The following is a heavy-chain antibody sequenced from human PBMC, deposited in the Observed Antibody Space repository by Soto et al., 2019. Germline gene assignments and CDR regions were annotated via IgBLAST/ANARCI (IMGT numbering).Heavy chain of an antibody. J-gene: IGHJ4*02. Sequence: QVQLQESGPGLVKPSQTLSLTCTVSGGSISSGGYYWSWICQHPGKGLEWIGYIYYSGSTYYNPSLKSRVTISVDTSKNQFSLMLSSVTAADTAVYYCARSTLEVYGSGSYSLFDYWGQGTLVTVSS. CDR2: IYYSGST. CDR1: GGSISSGGYY. V-gene: IGHV4-31*03. CDR3: ARSTLEVYGSGSYSLFDY. D-gene: IGHD3-10*01.